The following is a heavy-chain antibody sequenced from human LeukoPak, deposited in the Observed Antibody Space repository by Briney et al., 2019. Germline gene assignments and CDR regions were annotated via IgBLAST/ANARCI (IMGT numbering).Heavy chain of an antibody. CDR2: MHYDSSTE. D-gene: IGHD1-1*01. J-gene: IGHJ4*02. Sequence: GGSLRLSCAASGFAFSSYGMHWVRDAPGKGLEWVVYMHYDSSTELYADSVEGRFTISRDNYKNTLFLQVNTLSGEDRGVLYCAKDWNRAIDYWGQGTLVTVSS. CDR1: GFAFSSYG. CDR3: AKDWNRAIDY. V-gene: IGHV3-30*02.